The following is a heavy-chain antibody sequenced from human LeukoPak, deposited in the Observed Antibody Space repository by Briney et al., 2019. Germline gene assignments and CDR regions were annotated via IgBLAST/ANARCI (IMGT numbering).Heavy chain of an antibody. CDR3: ARDRVNHRITMIQSPGY. V-gene: IGHV1-2*02. Sequence: ASVKVSCKASGYTFTGYYMHWVRQAPGQGLEWMGWINPNSGGTNYAQKFQGRVTMTRDTSISTAYMELSRLRSDDTAVYYCARDRVNHRITMIQSPGYWGQGTLVTVSS. CDR1: GYTFTGYY. CDR2: INPNSGGT. J-gene: IGHJ4*02. D-gene: IGHD3-22*01.